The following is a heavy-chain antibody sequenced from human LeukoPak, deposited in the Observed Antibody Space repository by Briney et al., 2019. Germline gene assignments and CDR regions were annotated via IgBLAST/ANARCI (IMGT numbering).Heavy chain of an antibody. D-gene: IGHD6-13*01. CDR2: IYTSGST. Sequence: PSETLSLTCTVSGGSISSYYWSWIRQPPGKGLEWIGYIYTSGSTNYNPSLKSRVTISVDTSKNQFSLKLSSVTAADTAVYYCAGLRRQQLHNWFDPWGQGTLVTVSS. V-gene: IGHV4-4*09. J-gene: IGHJ5*02. CDR1: GGSISSYY. CDR3: AGLRRQQLHNWFDP.